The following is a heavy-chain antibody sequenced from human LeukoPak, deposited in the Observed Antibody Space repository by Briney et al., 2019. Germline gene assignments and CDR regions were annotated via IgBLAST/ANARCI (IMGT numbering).Heavy chain of an antibody. D-gene: IGHD4-17*01. V-gene: IGHV4-34*01. CDR2: INHSGRT. CDR1: GGSLSCYY. J-gene: IGHJ4*02. Sequence: SETLSLTCAVYGGSLSCYYWTWIRQPPGKGLEWIGEINHSGRTNYNPSLTSRVTISLDTPKNHFSLKLSSMTAADTAVYYCARHRPLFLYGDYPAGLDYWGQGTLVTVSS. CDR3: ARHRPLFLYGDYPAGLDY.